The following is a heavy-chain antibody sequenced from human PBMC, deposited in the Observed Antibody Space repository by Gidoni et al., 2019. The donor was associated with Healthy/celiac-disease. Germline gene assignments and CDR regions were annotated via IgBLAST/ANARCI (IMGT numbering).Heavy chain of an antibody. D-gene: IGHD5-12*01. J-gene: IGHJ4*02. CDR2: SYHSGST. CDR3: TRWIRKVATFDY. Sequence: QVQLHASGPGLVKPWGTLSLACAVSGGPIGSSNCWSWVRQPPGKGLEWIGESYHSGSTNDNPSLKSRVTISGDKSKNQFSLKLSSGTAADTAVYYCTRWIRKVATFDYWGQGTLVTVSS. V-gene: IGHV4-4*02. CDR1: GGPIGSSNC.